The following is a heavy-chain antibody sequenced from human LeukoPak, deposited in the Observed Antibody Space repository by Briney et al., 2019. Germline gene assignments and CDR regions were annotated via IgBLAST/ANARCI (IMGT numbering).Heavy chain of an antibody. Sequence: GGSLRLSCAASGFTFSSYSMSWVRQAPGKGLEWVSSISSSSSYIYYADSVKGRFTISRDNAKNSLYLQMNSLRAEDTAVYYCARGSRSWDESAYYYYMDFWGKGTTVTVSS. J-gene: IGHJ6*03. CDR1: GFTFSSYS. CDR3: ARGSRSWDESAYYYYMDF. CDR2: ISSSSSYI. D-gene: IGHD6-13*01. V-gene: IGHV3-21*01.